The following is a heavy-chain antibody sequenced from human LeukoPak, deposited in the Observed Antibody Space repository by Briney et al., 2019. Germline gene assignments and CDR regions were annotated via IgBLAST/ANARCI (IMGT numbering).Heavy chain of an antibody. J-gene: IGHJ4*02. CDR3: ARGFLDYGDYYFDY. CDR2: MNPNSGNT. Sequence: GASVKVSCKASGYTFTSYDINWVRQATGQGLEWMGWMNPNSGNTGYAQKFQGRVTMTRNTSISTAYMELSSLRSEDTAVYYCARGFLDYGDYYFDYWGQGTLVTVSS. D-gene: IGHD4-17*01. CDR1: GYTFTSYD. V-gene: IGHV1-8*01.